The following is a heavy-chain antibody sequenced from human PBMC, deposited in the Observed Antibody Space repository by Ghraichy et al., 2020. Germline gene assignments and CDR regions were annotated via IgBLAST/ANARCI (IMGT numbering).Heavy chain of an antibody. V-gene: IGHV3-23*01. Sequence: GESLNISCAGSRFTFSNYAMSWVRQAPGKGLEWVSGITGSGGSTYYADSVKGRFTISRDNSKNTLYLQMNSLRAEDAAVYYCAKPADRHTPEDYWGQGTLVTVSS. CDR2: ITGSGGST. D-gene: IGHD2-2*01. J-gene: IGHJ4*02. CDR3: AKPADRHTPEDY. CDR1: RFTFSNYA.